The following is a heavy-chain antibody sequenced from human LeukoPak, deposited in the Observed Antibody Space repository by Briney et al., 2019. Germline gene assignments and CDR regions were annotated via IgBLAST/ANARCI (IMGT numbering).Heavy chain of an antibody. Sequence: SETLSLTCAVYGGSFSGYYWSWIRQPPGKGLEWIGEINHSGSTNYNPSLKSRVTISVDTSKNQFSLKLSSVTAADTAVYYCANGLYYDSSGYYPGPYYFDYWGQGTLVTVSS. CDR1: GGSFSGYY. CDR3: ANGLYYDSSGYYPGPYYFDY. CDR2: INHSGST. D-gene: IGHD3-22*01. J-gene: IGHJ4*02. V-gene: IGHV4-34*01.